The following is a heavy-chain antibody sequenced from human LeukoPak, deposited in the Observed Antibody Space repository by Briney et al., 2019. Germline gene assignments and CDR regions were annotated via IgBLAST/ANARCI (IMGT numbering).Heavy chain of an antibody. Sequence: SVKVSCKASGGTFSSYAISWVRQAPGQGLEWMGGIIPILGTANYAQKFQGRVTITADEFTSTAYMELSSLRSEDTAVYYCARVGGTYYYYYYMDVWGKGTTVTVSS. CDR1: GGTFSSYA. CDR3: ARVGGTYYYYYYMDV. CDR2: IIPILGTA. J-gene: IGHJ6*03. D-gene: IGHD3-16*01. V-gene: IGHV1-69*13.